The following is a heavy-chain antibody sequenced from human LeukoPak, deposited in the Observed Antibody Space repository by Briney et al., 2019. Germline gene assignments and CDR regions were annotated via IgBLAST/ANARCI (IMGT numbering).Heavy chain of an antibody. CDR2: IAYDGSRK. V-gene: IGHV3-30*18. CDR3: AKDAAGPEY. CDR1: GFTFSGYG. D-gene: IGHD6-13*01. J-gene: IGHJ4*02. Sequence: PGRSLRLSCAASGFTFSGYGMHWVRQAPGKGLEWVTGIAYDGSRKHYADSVKGRFTISRDNSRNTMDLQMNSLRVEDTAIYYCAKDAAGPEYWGQGTRVTVSS.